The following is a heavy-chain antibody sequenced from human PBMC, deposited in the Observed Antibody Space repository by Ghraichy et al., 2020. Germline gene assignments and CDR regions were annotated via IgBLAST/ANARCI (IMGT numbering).Heavy chain of an antibody. J-gene: IGHJ6*03. D-gene: IGHD4-11*01. CDR1: GFTFSSYA. Sequence: GGSLRLSCAASGFTFSSYAMSWVRQAPGKGLEWVSAISGSGGSTYYADSVKGRFTISRDNSKNTLYLQMNSLRAEDTAVYYCATPLTTWPPRYYYMDVWGKGTTVTVSS. CDR2: ISGSGGST. V-gene: IGHV3-23*01. CDR3: ATPLTTWPPRYYYMDV.